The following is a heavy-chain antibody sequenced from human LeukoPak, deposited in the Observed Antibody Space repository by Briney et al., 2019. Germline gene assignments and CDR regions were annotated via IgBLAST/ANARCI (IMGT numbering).Heavy chain of an antibody. V-gene: IGHV1-18*01. D-gene: IGHD2-2*01. CDR3: ARLKALWGIVVVPAATNWFDP. CDR1: GYTFTSYG. CDR2: ISAYNGNT. Sequence: ASVKVSCKASGYTFTSYGISWVRQAPGQGLEWMGWISAYNGNTNYAQKLQGRVTMTTDTSTSTAYMELRSLKSDDTAVYYCARLKALWGIVVVPAATNWFDPWGQGTLVTVSS. J-gene: IGHJ5*02.